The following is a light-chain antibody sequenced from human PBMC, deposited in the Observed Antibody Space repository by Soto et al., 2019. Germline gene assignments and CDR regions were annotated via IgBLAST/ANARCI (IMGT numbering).Light chain of an antibody. CDR3: QQYYSTPLT. V-gene: IGKV4-1*01. J-gene: IGKJ2*01. CDR2: WES. CDR1: QSVLYSSNNKNY. Sequence: DIVMTQSPDSLAVSLGERATINCKSSQSVLYSSNNKNYLAWYQQKPGQPPKLSIYWESTRESGVPDRFSGSGSRTDFTLTISSLQAEDVAVYYCQQYYSTPLTCGQGTNLEIK.